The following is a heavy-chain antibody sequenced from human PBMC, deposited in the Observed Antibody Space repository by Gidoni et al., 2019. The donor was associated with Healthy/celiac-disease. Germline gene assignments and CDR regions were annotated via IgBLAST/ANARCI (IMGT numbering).Heavy chain of an antibody. Sequence: EVQLLAPGGGLVHPWGSLLLFCADPGLPFSSYDMSWVRQAPGKGLEWVSAISGSGGSTYYADSVKGRFTISRDNSKNTLYLQMNSLRAEDTAVYYCAKDYGDYFYYYGMDVWGQGTTVTVSS. J-gene: IGHJ6*02. CDR1: GLPFSSYD. CDR3: AKDYGDYFYYYGMDV. CDR2: ISGSGGST. V-gene: IGHV3-23*01. D-gene: IGHD4-17*01.